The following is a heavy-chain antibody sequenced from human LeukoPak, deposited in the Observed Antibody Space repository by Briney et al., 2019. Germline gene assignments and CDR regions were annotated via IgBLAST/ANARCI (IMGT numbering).Heavy chain of an antibody. CDR1: AFTFSSYW. CDR3: ARDRGYSSFDY. V-gene: IGHV3-7*01. Sequence: GGSLRFSCEASAFTFSSYWMSWVRQAPGKGLEWVANIKEDGGEINYVDSVKGRFTISRDNAKNSLFLQMNSLRVEDTAVYYCARDRGYSSFDYWGQGTLVTVSS. CDR2: IKEDGGEI. J-gene: IGHJ4*02. D-gene: IGHD4-23*01.